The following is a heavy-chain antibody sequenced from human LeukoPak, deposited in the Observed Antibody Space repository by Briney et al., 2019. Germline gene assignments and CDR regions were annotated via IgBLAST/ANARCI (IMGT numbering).Heavy chain of an antibody. D-gene: IGHD6-13*01. Sequence: SQTLSLTCTVSGGSISSYYWSWIRQPPGKGLEWIGYIYYSGSTNYNPSLKSRVTISVDTSKNQFSLKLSSVTAADTAVYYCARVRIAAAGYYFDYWGQGTLVTVSS. V-gene: IGHV4-59*01. CDR3: ARVRIAAAGYYFDY. CDR1: GGSISSYY. J-gene: IGHJ4*02. CDR2: IYYSGST.